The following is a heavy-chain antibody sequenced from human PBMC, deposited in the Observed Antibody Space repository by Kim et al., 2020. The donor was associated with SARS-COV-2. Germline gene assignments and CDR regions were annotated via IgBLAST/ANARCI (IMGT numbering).Heavy chain of an antibody. J-gene: IGHJ5*02. CDR2: SWK. D-gene: IGHD2-21*01. CDR3: ARNCGGFDP. Sequence: SWKYYVDSVKRRVTISRDNAKNSIDRQMNSRRAEETAVYYCARNCGGFDPWGQGPRVTVSS. V-gene: IGHV3-7*01.